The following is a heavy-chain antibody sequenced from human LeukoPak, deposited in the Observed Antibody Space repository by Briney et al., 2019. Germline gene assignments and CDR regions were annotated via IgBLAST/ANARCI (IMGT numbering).Heavy chain of an antibody. CDR3: ARAVAGNWFDP. J-gene: IGHJ5*02. CDR2: ISTSGST. D-gene: IGHD6-19*01. V-gene: IGHV4-4*07. CDR1: GGSISSYY. Sequence: SEALSLTCTVSGGSISSYYWSWIRQPAGKGLEWIGIGRISTSGSTNYNPSLKSRVTMSVDTSKNQFSLKLSSVTAADTAVYYCARAVAGNWFDPWGQGTLVTVSS.